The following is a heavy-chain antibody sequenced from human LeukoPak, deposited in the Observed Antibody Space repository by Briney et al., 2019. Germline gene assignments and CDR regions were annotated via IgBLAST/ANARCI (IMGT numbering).Heavy chain of an antibody. D-gene: IGHD3-10*01. V-gene: IGHV3-7*01. Sequence: GGSLSLSCAASVFTFSTYLMSWVRQAPGQGREWVANIKQDGSEKYYVDSVKGRFTISRDNAKNSLYLQMNSLRAEDTAVYYCARAQGETYYYGSGSYYIDYWGQGTLVTVSS. J-gene: IGHJ4*02. CDR2: IKQDGSEK. CDR1: VFTFSTYL. CDR3: ARAQGETYYYGSGSYYIDY.